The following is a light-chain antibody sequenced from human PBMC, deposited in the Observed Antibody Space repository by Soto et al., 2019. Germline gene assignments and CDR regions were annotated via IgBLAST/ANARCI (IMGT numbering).Light chain of an antibody. V-gene: IGKV3-15*01. CDR3: QQYNNWPLN. J-gene: IGKJ4*01. CDR1: QSVSSN. CDR2: GAS. Sequence: EIVMTQSPATLSVSPGERATLSCRASQSVSSNLAWYQQKPGQAPRLLIYGASTRATGIPARFSGSGSGTEFTLTISILQSEDFAVYYCQQYNNWPLNFGGGTKVEVK.